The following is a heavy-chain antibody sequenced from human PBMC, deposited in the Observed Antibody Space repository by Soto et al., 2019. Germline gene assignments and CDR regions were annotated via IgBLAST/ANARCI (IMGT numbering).Heavy chain of an antibody. CDR1: GGSFRREA. D-gene: IGHD2-15*01. Sequence: QVQLVQSGAEVKKPGSSVKVSCKASGGSFRREAINWVRQAPGQGPEWMGNILPFFGTADYAQKFQVRVTVTADMSTTRGNMELSSLRAEDTAVYCCARGHEFGGNSDGFDVWGQGTMVIVFS. J-gene: IGHJ3*01. CDR3: ARGHEFGGNSDGFDV. V-gene: IGHV1-69*14. CDR2: ILPFFGTA.